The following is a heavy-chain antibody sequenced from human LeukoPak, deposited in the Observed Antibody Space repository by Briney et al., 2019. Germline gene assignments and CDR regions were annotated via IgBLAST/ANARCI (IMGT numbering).Heavy chain of an antibody. CDR3: ARYYDSSGYWSTPHFDY. J-gene: IGHJ4*02. Sequence: PSETLSLTCTVSGDSVSGISFYWSWIRQPPGKGLQYIGYIQYSGSTNYNPSLKSRVTISVDTSKNQFSLKLSSVTAADTAVYYCARYYDSSGYWSTPHFDYWSQGTLVTVSS. V-gene: IGHV4-61*01. CDR1: GDSVSGISFY. D-gene: IGHD3-22*01. CDR2: IQYSGST.